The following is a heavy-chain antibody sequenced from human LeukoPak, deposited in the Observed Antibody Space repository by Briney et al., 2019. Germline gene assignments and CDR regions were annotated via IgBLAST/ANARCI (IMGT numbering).Heavy chain of an antibody. J-gene: IGHJ4*02. D-gene: IGHD5-18*01. Sequence: ASVKVSCKASGYTFTSYGINWVRQATGQGLEWMGWMNPNSGNTGYAQKFQGRVTMTRNTSISTAYMELSSLRSEDTAVYYCARDDGYSYRKGVDRFDYWGQGTLVTVSS. CDR2: MNPNSGNT. CDR3: ARDDGYSYRKGVDRFDY. V-gene: IGHV1-8*01. CDR1: GYTFTSYG.